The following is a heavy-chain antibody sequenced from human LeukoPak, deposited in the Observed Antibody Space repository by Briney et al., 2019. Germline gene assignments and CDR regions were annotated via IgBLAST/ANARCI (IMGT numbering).Heavy chain of an antibody. CDR2: INPSGGST. D-gene: IGHD6-19*01. V-gene: IGHV1-46*01. CDR3: ARQIGYSSGWYLGSDY. Sequence: ASVKVSCKASGYTFTSYYMHWVRQAPGQGLEWMGIINPSGGSTSYAQKFQGRVTMTTDTSTSTVYMELSSLRSEDTAVYYCARQIGYSSGWYLGSDYWGQGTLVTVSS. CDR1: GYTFTSYY. J-gene: IGHJ4*02.